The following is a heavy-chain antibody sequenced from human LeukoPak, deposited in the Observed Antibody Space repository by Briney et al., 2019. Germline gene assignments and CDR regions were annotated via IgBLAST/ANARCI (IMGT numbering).Heavy chain of an antibody. Sequence: GASVKVSCKTSGYTFNGYYMHWVRQAPGQGLEWMGWINPNSGRTNYAQKFQGRVTMTRDTSISTAYMDLSRLRSEDTAVYYCATEGAVTREFSYGYDYWGQGTLVTVSS. CDR3: ATEGAVTREFSYGYDY. V-gene: IGHV1-2*02. D-gene: IGHD5-18*01. CDR2: INPNSGRT. CDR1: GYTFNGYY. J-gene: IGHJ4*02.